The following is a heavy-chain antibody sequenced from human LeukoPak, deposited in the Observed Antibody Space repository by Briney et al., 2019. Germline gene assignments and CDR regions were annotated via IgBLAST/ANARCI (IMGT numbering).Heavy chain of an antibody. Sequence: SETLSLTCTVSGGSISSSSYYWGWIRQPPGKGLEWIGSIYYSGSTYYNPSLKSRVTISVDTSKNQFSLKLSSVTAADTAVYYCARRLGGAEYFQHWGQGTLVTVSS. J-gene: IGHJ1*01. CDR1: GGSISSSSYY. CDR3: ARRLGGAEYFQH. D-gene: IGHD3-16*01. V-gene: IGHV4-39*01. CDR2: IYYSGST.